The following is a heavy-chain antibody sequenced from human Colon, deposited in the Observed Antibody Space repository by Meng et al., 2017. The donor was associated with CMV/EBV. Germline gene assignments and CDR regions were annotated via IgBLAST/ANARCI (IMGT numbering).Heavy chain of an antibody. V-gene: IGHV3-74*01. CDR1: GFTLSNYE. CDR2: INGGATTT. D-gene: IGHD2-2*01. CDR3: ARDVLGSCKGTSCYRLSP. Sequence: GESLKISCAASGFTLSNYEMHWVRQVPGKGLVWVAHINGGATTTNHADFVKGRFTISRDNTKNTLYLQMNSLRADDTAVYYCARDVLGSCKGTSCYRLSPWGQGTLVTVSS. J-gene: IGHJ5*02.